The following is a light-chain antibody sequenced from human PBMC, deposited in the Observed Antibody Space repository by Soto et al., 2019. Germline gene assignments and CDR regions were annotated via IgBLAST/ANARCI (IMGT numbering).Light chain of an antibody. Sequence: QSVLTQPPSASGSPGQSVTISCTGTSSDVGGYNYVSWYQQHPGKAPKLMIYEVSKRPSGIPDRFSGSKSGNTASLTVSGLRADDEADYYCTSYAGSNNWVFGGGTKVTVL. CDR1: SSDVGGYNY. CDR3: TSYAGSNNWV. CDR2: EVS. J-gene: IGLJ3*02. V-gene: IGLV2-8*01.